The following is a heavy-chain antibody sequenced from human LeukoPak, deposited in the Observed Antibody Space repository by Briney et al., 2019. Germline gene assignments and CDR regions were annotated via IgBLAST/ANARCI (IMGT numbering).Heavy chain of an antibody. V-gene: IGHV4-31*03. CDR1: GDSINSAAYY. CDR2: IYYSGST. D-gene: IGHD3-3*01. CDR3: ARDNDFWSGYYSFDF. Sequence: PSETLSLTCTVSGDSINSAAYYWSWIRQHPGKGLEWIGYIYYSGSTSYNQSLQSRVTISIDTSKNQFSLKLSSVTAADTAVYYCARDNDFWSGYYSFDFWGRGTLVTVSS. J-gene: IGHJ4*02.